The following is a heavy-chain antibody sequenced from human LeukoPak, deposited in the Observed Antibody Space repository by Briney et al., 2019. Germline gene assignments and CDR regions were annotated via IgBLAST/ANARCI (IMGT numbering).Heavy chain of an antibody. D-gene: IGHD2-15*01. V-gene: IGHV4-59*01. CDR2: IYYSGST. CDR3: ARSPKRYCSGGSCYSIPYPFDP. J-gene: IGHJ5*02. CDR1: GGSISSYY. Sequence: SETLSLTCTVSGGSISSYYWSWIRQPPGKGPEWIGYIYYSGSTNYNPSLKSRVTISVDTSKDQFSLKLSSVTAADTAVYYCARSPKRYCSGGSCYSIPYPFDPWGQGTLVTVSS.